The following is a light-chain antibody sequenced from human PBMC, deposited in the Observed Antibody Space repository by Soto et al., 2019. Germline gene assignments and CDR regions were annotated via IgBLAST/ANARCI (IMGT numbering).Light chain of an antibody. CDR3: QQSFNTPLT. V-gene: IGKV1-39*01. CDR2: DAS. CDR1: QTISTY. Sequence: IEVTQSPSSLAASVGDRVTITCRASQTISTYVNWYRQKSGAAPELLIYDASTLQSGVPSRFRGGGSGTDFTLTLSSLQLDDFATYYCQQSFNTPLTFGQGTKVEIK. J-gene: IGKJ1*01.